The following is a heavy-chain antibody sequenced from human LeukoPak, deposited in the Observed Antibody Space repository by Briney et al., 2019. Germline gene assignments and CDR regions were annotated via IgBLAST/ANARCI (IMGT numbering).Heavy chain of an antibody. CDR2: ISSSSSYI. CDR3: ASDSYDSSGPADFDY. D-gene: IGHD3-22*01. Sequence: GGSLRLSCAASGFTFSSYSMNWVRQAPGKGLEWVSSISSSSSYIYYADSVKGRFTISRDNAKNSLYLQMNSLRAEDTAVYYCASDSYDSSGPADFDYWDQGTLVTVSS. V-gene: IGHV3-21*01. CDR1: GFTFSSYS. J-gene: IGHJ4*02.